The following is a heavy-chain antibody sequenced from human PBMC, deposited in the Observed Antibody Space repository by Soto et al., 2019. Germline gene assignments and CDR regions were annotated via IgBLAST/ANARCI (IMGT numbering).Heavy chain of an antibody. CDR3: ARGYCTATICDPWFDP. D-gene: IGHD2-8*02. Sequence: GESLKISCQGSGYAFSSYWIAWVRQMPGKGLEWMGIIYPGDSDTRYSPSFQGQVTISVDKSITTAYLQWSSLKASDTAMYYCARGYCTATICDPWFDPWGQGTLVTV. V-gene: IGHV5-51*01. CDR1: GYAFSSYW. CDR2: IYPGDSDT. J-gene: IGHJ5*02.